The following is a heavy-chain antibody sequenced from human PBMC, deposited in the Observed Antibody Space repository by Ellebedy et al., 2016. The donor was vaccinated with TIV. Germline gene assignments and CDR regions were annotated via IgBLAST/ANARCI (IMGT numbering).Heavy chain of an antibody. D-gene: IGHD1-26*01. CDR3: ARALLVSYYYYGMDV. V-gene: IGHV3-30*04. CDR2: ISYDGSNK. CDR1: GFTFSSYA. J-gene: IGHJ6*02. Sequence: GGSLRLSXAASGFTFSSYAMHWVRQAPGKGLEWVAVISYDGSNKYYADSVKGRFTISRDNSKNTLYLQMNSLRAEDTAVYYCARALLVSYYYYGMDVWGQGTTVTVSS.